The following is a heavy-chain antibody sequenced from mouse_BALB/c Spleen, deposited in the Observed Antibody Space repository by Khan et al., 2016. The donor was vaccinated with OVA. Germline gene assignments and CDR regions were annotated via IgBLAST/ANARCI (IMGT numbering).Heavy chain of an antibody. V-gene: IGHV5-6*01. CDR1: GFSFSSYS. CDR2: ISSGGDYT. J-gene: IGHJ3*01. D-gene: IGHD4-1*01. Sequence: EVELVESGGDLVKPGGSLKLSCAASGFSFSSYSMSWVRQTPDKRLEWVATISSGGDYTYYPDIVKGRFTISRDNAKNTLYLQSSSRKSEDTAMYYCASHLTGSFAYWGQGTLVTVSA. CDR3: ASHLTGSFAY.